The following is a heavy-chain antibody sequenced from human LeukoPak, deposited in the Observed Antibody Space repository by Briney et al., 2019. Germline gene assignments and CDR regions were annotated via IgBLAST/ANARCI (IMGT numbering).Heavy chain of an antibody. V-gene: IGHV3-23*01. CDR1: GFNFSSYA. Sequence: PGGSLRLSCAASGFNFSSYAMSWVRQAPGKGLEWVSVISGSGGSTYSADSVKGRFTISRDNSKNTLYLQMNSLRAEDTAVYFCARSQDGGKLFHFDYWGQGTLVTVSS. CDR2: ISGSGGST. J-gene: IGHJ4*02. D-gene: IGHD1-26*01. CDR3: ARSQDGGKLFHFDY.